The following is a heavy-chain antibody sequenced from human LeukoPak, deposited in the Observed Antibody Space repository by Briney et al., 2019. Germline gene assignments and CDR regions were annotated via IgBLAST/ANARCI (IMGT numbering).Heavy chain of an antibody. CDR2: INDSGGNT. Sequence: GGSLRLSCAASGFTFSSYAMSWVRQAPGKGLEWVSLINDSGGNTYYADSVKGRFTISRDNSKNTLFLQMSSLRAEDTAVYYCAKDGAAAGRNYYYYYMDVWGKGTTVTVSS. V-gene: IGHV3-23*01. D-gene: IGHD6-13*01. CDR3: AKDGAAAGRNYYYYYMDV. CDR1: GFTFSSYA. J-gene: IGHJ6*03.